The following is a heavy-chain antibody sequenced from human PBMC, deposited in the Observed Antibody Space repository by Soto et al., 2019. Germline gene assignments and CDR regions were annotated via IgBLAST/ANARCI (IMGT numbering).Heavy chain of an antibody. V-gene: IGHV3-30*18. J-gene: IGHJ4*02. D-gene: IGHD6-19*01. CDR1: GFTFSSYG. CDR3: AKAEDPGIAVAGVDY. CDR2: ISYDGSNK. Sequence: GGSLRLSCAASGFTFSSYGMHWVRQAPGKGLEWVAVISYDGSNKYYADSVKGRFTISRDNSKNTLYLQMNSLRAEDTAVYYCAKAEDPGIAVAGVDYWGQGTLVTVSS.